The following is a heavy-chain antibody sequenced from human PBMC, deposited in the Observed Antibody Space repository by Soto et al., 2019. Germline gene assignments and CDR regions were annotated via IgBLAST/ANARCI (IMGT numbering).Heavy chain of an antibody. J-gene: IGHJ6*03. CDR1: GGSLSDYY. CDR3: ARSPIKYCSSISCSPDYNYYMDV. D-gene: IGHD2-2*01. CDR2: INHSGST. Sequence: QVQLQQWGAGLLKPSGTLSLTCGVSGGSLSDYYWSWIRQPPGKGLEWIGEINHSGSTNLNPSLKSRATISVDMSKNQLSLTLSSVTAADTALYYCARSPIKYCSSISCSPDYNYYMDVWGTGTAVTVSS. V-gene: IGHV4-34*04.